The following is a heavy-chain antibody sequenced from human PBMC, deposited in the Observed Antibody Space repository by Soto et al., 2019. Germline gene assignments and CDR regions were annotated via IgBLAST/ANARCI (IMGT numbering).Heavy chain of an antibody. CDR3: ARVKPNYDFWSGYYRDGGAFDP. CDR1: GFTFSSYA. CDR2: ISGSGATT. Sequence: EVQLLESGGGLVQPGGSLRLSCAASGFTFSSYAMSWVRQAPGKGLEWVSSISGSGATTYYADSVKGRFTISRDNFKNTLYLQMNSLRAEDTAVYYCARVKPNYDFWSGYYRDGGAFDPWGQGTLVTVSS. D-gene: IGHD3-3*01. J-gene: IGHJ5*02. V-gene: IGHV3-23*01.